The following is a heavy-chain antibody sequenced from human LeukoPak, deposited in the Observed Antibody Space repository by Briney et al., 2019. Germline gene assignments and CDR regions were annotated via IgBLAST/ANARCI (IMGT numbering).Heavy chain of an antibody. CDR2: IIPIFGTA. CDR1: GGTFSSYA. Sequence: SVKVSCKVSGGTFSSYATSWVRHAPGQGIEWMGWIIPIFGTANYAQKFQGRVTITTDESTSTAYVELSSLRSEDTAVYYSARSFWRAQGGYYYYMDVWGKGTTVTVSS. V-gene: IGHV1-69*05. CDR3: ARSFWRAQGGYYYYMDV. J-gene: IGHJ6*03. D-gene: IGHD3-3*01.